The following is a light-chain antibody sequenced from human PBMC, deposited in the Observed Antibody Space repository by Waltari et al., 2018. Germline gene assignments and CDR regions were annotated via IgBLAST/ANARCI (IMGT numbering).Light chain of an antibody. V-gene: IGLV3-21*03. Sequence: SYVLTQPPSVSVAPGKPARIACGLHDLGGITVHWYQQKPGQAPVLVVYGDTDRPSGIPERFFGSTSGNSATLTISRVEAGDEADYYCQVWVSRTDHYVFGTGTKVTVL. CDR3: QVWVSRTDHYV. CDR2: GDT. CDR1: DLGGIT. J-gene: IGLJ1*01.